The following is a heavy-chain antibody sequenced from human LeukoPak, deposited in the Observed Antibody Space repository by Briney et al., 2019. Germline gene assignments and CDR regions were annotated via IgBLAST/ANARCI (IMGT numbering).Heavy chain of an antibody. V-gene: IGHV1-46*01. D-gene: IGHD2-15*01. CDR1: GYTFTSYY. CDR3: ARVGGSNYYYYGMDV. J-gene: IGHJ6*02. Sequence: ASVKVSCKASGYTFTSYYMHWVRQAPGQGLEWMGIINPSGGSTSYAQKFQGRVTMTRDTSTSTVYMELSSLRSEDTAVYYCARVGGSNYYYYGMDVWGQGTTVTVSS. CDR2: INPSGGST.